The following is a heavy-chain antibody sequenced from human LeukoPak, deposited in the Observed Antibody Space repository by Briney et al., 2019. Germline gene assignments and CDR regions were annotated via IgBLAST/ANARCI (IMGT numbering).Heavy chain of an antibody. CDR1: GFTFSTYN. D-gene: IGHD3-3*01. J-gene: IGHJ6*03. Sequence: PGGSLRLSCAASGFTFSTYNMNWVRHAPGKGLEWISSITSSSSYIYYADSVKGRFTISRDNAKNSLYLQMNSLRAEDTAVYYCARRLLRFGYMDVWGKGTTVTVSS. CDR3: ARRLLRFGYMDV. CDR2: ITSSSSYI. V-gene: IGHV3-21*01.